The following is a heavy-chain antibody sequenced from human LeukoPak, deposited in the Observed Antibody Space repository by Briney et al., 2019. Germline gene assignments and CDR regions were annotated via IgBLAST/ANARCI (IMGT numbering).Heavy chain of an antibody. Sequence: SETLSLTCAVSGGSISSSNWWSWVRQPPGKGLEWIGEIYHSGSTNYNPSLKSRVTISVDKSKNQFSLKLSSVTAADTAVYYCARDPVGATDSFDYWGQGTLVTVSS. D-gene: IGHD1-26*01. CDR2: IYHSGST. J-gene: IGHJ4*02. CDR1: GGSISSSNW. CDR3: ARDPVGATDSFDY. V-gene: IGHV4-4*02.